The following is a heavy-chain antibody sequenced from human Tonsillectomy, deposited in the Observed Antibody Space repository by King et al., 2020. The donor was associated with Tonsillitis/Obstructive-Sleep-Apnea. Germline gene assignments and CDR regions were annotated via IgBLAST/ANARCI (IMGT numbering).Heavy chain of an antibody. J-gene: IGHJ6*03. CDR3: ARGGYCSSTSCPEGYYYYYMDV. Sequence: VQLVESGGGVVQPGRSLRLSCAASGFTFSSYAMHWVRQAPGKGLEGVAVISYDGSNKYYADSVKGRFTISRDNSKNTLYLQMNSLRAEDTAVYYCARGGYCSSTSCPEGYYYYYMDVWGKGTTVTVSS. CDR1: GFTFSSYA. V-gene: IGHV3-30*04. D-gene: IGHD2-2*01. CDR2: ISYDGSNK.